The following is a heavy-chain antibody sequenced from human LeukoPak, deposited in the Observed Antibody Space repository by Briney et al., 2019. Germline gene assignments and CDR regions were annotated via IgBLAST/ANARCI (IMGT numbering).Heavy chain of an antibody. V-gene: IGHV4-34*01. CDR3: ASRRPHYDILTGYSNGDAFDI. Sequence: SETLSLTCAVYGGSFSGYYWSWIRQPPGKGLEWIGEINHRGNTNYNPSLKSRVTISVDTSKNPFSLKLSSVTAADTAVYYCASRRPHYDILTGYSNGDAFDIWGQGTMVTVSS. D-gene: IGHD3-9*01. CDR1: GGSFSGYY. CDR2: INHRGNT. J-gene: IGHJ3*02.